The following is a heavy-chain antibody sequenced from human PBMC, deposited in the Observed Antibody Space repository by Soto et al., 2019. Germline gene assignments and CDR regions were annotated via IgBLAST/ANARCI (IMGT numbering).Heavy chain of an antibody. J-gene: IGHJ4*02. Sequence: QLQLQESGPGLVKPSETLSLTCTVSGGSISSRPYYWAWIRQPPGKGLQWIGNIFYNGNTFYTPSLRSRGTISIDTSKRQFSLGLSSVTASDTAVYYCARHGPLTNNWNQLNCWGQGTLVTVSS. D-gene: IGHD1-1*01. V-gene: IGHV4-39*01. CDR2: IFYNGNT. CDR1: GGSISSRPYY. CDR3: ARHGPLTNNWNQLNC.